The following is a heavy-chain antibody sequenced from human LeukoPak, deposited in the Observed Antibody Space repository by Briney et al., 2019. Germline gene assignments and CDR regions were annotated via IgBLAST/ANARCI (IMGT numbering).Heavy chain of an antibody. CDR2: INHSGST. CDR3: ARGPYSYDSSGAFDI. D-gene: IGHD3-22*01. J-gene: IGHJ3*02. V-gene: IGHV4-34*01. CDR1: GGSFSGYY. Sequence: SETLSLTCTVYGGSFSGYYWSWIRQPPGKGLEWIGEINHSGSTNYNPSLKSRVTISVDTSKNQFSLKLSSVTAADTAVYFCARGPYSYDSSGAFDIWGQGTMVTVSS.